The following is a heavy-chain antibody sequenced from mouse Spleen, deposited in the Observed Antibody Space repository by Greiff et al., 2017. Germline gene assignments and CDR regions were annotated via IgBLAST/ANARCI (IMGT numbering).Heavy chain of an antibody. CDR1: GFTFSDYG. Sequence: DVMLVESGGGLVKPGGSLKLSCAASGFTFSDYGMHWVRQAPEKGLEWVAYISSGSSTIYYADTVKGRFTISRDNAKNTLFLQMTSLRSEDTATYYCARIDASYWYFDVWGAGTTVTVSS. J-gene: IGHJ1*01. V-gene: IGHV5-17*01. CDR3: ARIDASYWYFDV. CDR2: ISSGSSTI. D-gene: IGHD6-1*01.